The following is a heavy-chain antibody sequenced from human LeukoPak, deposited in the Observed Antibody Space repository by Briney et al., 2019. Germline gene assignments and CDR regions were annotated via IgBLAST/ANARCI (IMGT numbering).Heavy chain of an antibody. V-gene: IGHV3-23*01. Sequence: PGGSLRLSCTASGLTFSNYATTWVRQAPGKGLEGFSSITGSGRGTYYADSVKGRFSVSRDNSQNTVFLHMNSLRADDTALYYCSKDPNGDYVGAFDMWGPGTMVTVSS. J-gene: IGHJ3*02. CDR2: ITGSGRGT. D-gene: IGHD4-17*01. CDR1: GLTFSNYA. CDR3: SKDPNGDYVGAFDM.